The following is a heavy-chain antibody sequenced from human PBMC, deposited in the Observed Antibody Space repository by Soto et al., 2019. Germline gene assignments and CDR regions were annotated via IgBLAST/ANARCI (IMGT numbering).Heavy chain of an antibody. Sequence: PSETLSLTCTVSGDSISSYSWSWIRQVAGKGLEWIGRLYTSGSTKYSPSLKSRVTMSVDASKNQFSLRLTSVTAADTAVYYCERDNNAFGSLYPLAFDYRGQGALVTVSS. J-gene: IGHJ4*02. CDR2: LYTSGST. D-gene: IGHD3-3*01. CDR3: ERDNNAFGSLYPLAFDY. CDR1: GDSISSYS. V-gene: IGHV4-4*07.